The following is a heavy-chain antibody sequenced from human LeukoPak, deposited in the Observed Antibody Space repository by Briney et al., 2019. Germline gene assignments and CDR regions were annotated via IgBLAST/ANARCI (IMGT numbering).Heavy chain of an antibody. J-gene: IGHJ4*02. CDR2: ISSTSSYI. CDR3: ATHHSLYCSGVTCYSDY. Sequence: GGSLSLSCAVSGFTFTTYSMNWVGQAPGKGLEWVSSISSTSSYIYYADSVKGRFTISRDNAKNSLYLQMNSLRAEDTAVYYCATHHSLYCSGVTCYSDYWGQGTLVTVSS. V-gene: IGHV3-21*01. D-gene: IGHD2-15*01. CDR1: GFTFTTYS.